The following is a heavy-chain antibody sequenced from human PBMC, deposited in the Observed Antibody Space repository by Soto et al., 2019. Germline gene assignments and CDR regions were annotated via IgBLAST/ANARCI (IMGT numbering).Heavy chain of an antibody. CDR1: GYTFTSYG. CDR3: AGDRGYSYGGYYYYYGMDV. D-gene: IGHD5-18*01. CDR2: ISAYNGNT. J-gene: IGHJ6*02. V-gene: IGHV1-18*01. Sequence: QVQLVQSGAEVKKPGASVKVSCKASGYTFTSYGISWVRQAPGQGLEWMGWISAYNGNTNYAQKLQGRVTMTTDTATSTACMELRSLRSDDTAVYYCAGDRGYSYGGYYYYYGMDVWGQGTTVTVSS.